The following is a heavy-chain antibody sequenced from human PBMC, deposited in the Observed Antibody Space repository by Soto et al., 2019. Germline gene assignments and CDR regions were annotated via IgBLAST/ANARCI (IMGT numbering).Heavy chain of an antibody. CDR1: GGSISSSNL. Sequence: SETLSLTCTVSGGSISSSNLWSWVRQTPGKGLEWIGEIYHSGSTNYNPSLKSRVTISVDKCKNQFALKLNSVTAADTAVYYCARGWGIAAAGSDYWGQGTLVTVSS. V-gene: IGHV4-4*02. CDR2: IYHSGST. J-gene: IGHJ4*02. D-gene: IGHD6-13*01. CDR3: ARGWGIAAAGSDY.